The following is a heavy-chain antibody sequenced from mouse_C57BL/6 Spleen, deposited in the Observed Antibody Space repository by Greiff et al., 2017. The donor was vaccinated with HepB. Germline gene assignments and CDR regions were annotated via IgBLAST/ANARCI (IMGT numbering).Heavy chain of an antibody. CDR3: ARDDGYYGIPFAY. D-gene: IGHD2-3*01. V-gene: IGHV5-16*01. Sequence: EVKVVESEGGLVQPGSSMKLSCTASGFTFSDYYMAWVRQVPEKGLEWVANINYDGSSTYYLDSLKSRFIISRDNAKNILYLQMSSLKSEDTATYYCARDDGYYGIPFAYWGQGTLVTVSA. CDR1: GFTFSDYY. CDR2: INYDGSST. J-gene: IGHJ3*01.